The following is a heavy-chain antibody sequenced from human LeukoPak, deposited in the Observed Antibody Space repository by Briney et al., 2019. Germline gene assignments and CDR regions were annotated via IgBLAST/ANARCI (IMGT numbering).Heavy chain of an antibody. D-gene: IGHD1-26*01. J-gene: IGHJ5*02. Sequence: ASVKVSCKASGYTFTNYGINWVRQAPGQGLEWMGWISAYLGITNYAQNLQGRVTMTTDTSTTTAYLELSSLRSEDTAVYYCARGVGAAQPNWFDPWGQGTLVTVSS. V-gene: IGHV1-18*01. CDR2: ISAYLGIT. CDR1: GYTFTNYG. CDR3: ARGVGAAQPNWFDP.